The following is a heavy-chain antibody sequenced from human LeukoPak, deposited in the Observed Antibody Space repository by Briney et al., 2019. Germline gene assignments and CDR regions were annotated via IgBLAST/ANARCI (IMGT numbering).Heavy chain of an antibody. CDR2: IYPGDPDT. J-gene: IGHJ6*03. Sequence: GESLKISCKGSGYSFTSYWIGWVRQMPGKGLEWMGIIYPGDPDTRYSPSFQGQVTISADKSISTAYLQWSSLKASDTAMYYCARQDGSVVVPAAKGERIMDYYYYYMDVWGKGTTVTVSS. CDR1: GYSFTSYW. V-gene: IGHV5-51*01. CDR3: ARQDGSVVVPAAKGERIMDYYYYYMDV. D-gene: IGHD2-2*01.